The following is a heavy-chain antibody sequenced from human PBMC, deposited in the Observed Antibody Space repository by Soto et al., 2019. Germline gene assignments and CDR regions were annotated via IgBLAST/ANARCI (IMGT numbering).Heavy chain of an antibody. J-gene: IGHJ5*02. CDR3: ARRYTLPPNWFDH. V-gene: IGHV4-30-4*01. CDR1: GGSISSGDYY. Sequence: SETLSLTCTVSGGSISSGDYYWSWIRQPPGKGLEWIGYIYYSGSTYYNPSLKSRVTISVDTSKNQFSLKLSSVTAADTAVYYCARRYTLPPNWFDHWGQGTLVTVSP. D-gene: IGHD3-16*02. CDR2: IYYSGST.